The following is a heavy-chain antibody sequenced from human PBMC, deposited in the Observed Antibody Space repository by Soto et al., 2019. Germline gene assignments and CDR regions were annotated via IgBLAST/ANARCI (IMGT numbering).Heavy chain of an antibody. Sequence: QVQLVESGGGVVQPGRSLRLSCEASGFTFSNFALYWVRQAPGKGLEWVAVISYDGFNKYYAESVKGRFTISRDDSQNTVCLQMASLILEYTAVYYCSIVMFESIDPTFGPFSHWGQGTGVTVSS. CDR2: ISYDGFNK. V-gene: IGHV3-30-3*01. CDR1: GFTFSNFA. J-gene: IGHJ4*02. D-gene: IGHD3-10*02. CDR3: SIVMFESIDPTFGPFSH.